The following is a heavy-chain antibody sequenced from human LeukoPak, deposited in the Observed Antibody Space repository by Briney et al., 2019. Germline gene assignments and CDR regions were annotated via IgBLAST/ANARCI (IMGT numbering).Heavy chain of an antibody. D-gene: IGHD6-13*01. CDR2: ISGSGGST. V-gene: IGHV3-23*01. Sequence: GGSLRLSCAASGFTFGSYAMSWVRQAPGKGLEWVSGISGSGGSTYYADSVKGRFTISRDNSRNTLYLQMNSPRAEVTAVYYCAILPGYSSGWYEVNYWGQGTLVTVSS. J-gene: IGHJ4*02. CDR3: AILPGYSSGWYEVNY. CDR1: GFTFGSYA.